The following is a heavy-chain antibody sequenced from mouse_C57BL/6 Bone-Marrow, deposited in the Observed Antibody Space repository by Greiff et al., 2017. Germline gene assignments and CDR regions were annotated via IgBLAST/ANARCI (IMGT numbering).Heavy chain of an antibody. Sequence: VQLQQPGAELVKPGASVKLSCKASGYTFTSYWMHWVKQRPGRGLEWIGRIDPNSGGTKYNEKFKSKATLTVDKPSSPAYMQLSSLTSEDSAVYYCARGGLRRAYYAMDYWGQGTSVTVSS. CDR2: IDPNSGGT. J-gene: IGHJ4*01. CDR3: ARGGLRRAYYAMDY. CDR1: GYTFTSYW. V-gene: IGHV1-72*01. D-gene: IGHD2-2*01.